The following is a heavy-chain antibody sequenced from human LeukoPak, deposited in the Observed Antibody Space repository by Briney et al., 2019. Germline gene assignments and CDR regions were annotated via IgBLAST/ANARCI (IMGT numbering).Heavy chain of an antibody. D-gene: IGHD3-10*01. V-gene: IGHV3-21*01. Sequence: GGSLRLSCAASGFTFTSHIMNWVRQAPGKGLEWVSSISGSSNFIYHADSVKGRFTISRDNAKNSLYPQMNSLRAEDTAVYYCAKDQGHFGSGSFYTHWGQGTLVTVSS. CDR3: AKDQGHFGSGSFYTH. CDR1: GFTFTSHI. J-gene: IGHJ4*02. CDR2: ISGSSNFI.